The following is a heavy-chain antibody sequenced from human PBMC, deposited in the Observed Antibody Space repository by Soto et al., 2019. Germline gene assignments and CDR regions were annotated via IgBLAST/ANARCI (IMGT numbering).Heavy chain of an antibody. CDR1: GFIFSNYV. D-gene: IGHD1-26*01. Sequence: EVQLVDSGGGLVQPGGSLRLSCAASGFIFSNYVMSWVRQAPGKGLEWVSSISDSGGTSYYADSVKGLFTISRDNSKNTLYLQMNSLRAEDTAIYYCANRPRALLTFDYWGQGTLVTVSS. CDR2: ISDSGGTS. V-gene: IGHV3-23*04. J-gene: IGHJ4*02. CDR3: ANRPRALLTFDY.